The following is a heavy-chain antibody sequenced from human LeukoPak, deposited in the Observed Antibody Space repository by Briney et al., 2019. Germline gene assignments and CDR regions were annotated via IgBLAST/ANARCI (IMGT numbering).Heavy chain of an antibody. J-gene: IGHJ6*03. D-gene: IGHD6-6*01. CDR2: IIPIFGTA. V-gene: IGHV1-69*13. CDR3: ARAEYRTQVAYYYYYMDV. Sequence: ASVKVSCKASGGTFSSYAISWVRQAPGQGLEWMGGIIPIFGTANYAQKFQGRVTITADESTSTAYMELSSLRSEDTAVYYCARAEYRTQVAYYYYYMDVWGKGTTVTISS. CDR1: GGTFSSYA.